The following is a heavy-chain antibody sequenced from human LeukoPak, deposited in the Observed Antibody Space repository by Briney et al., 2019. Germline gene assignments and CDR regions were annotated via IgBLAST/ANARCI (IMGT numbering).Heavy chain of an antibody. V-gene: IGHV3-30-3*01. CDR3: YLDYHDSSGYSAVY. D-gene: IGHD3-22*01. CDR1: GFTFSSYA. Sequence: GGSLRLSCSASGFTFSSYAMHWVRQAPGKGLEWVAVISYDGSNKYYADSVKGRFTISRDNSKNTLYLQMNSLRAEDTAVYYSYLDYHDSSGYSAVYWGQGTLVTVSS. CDR2: ISYDGSNK. J-gene: IGHJ4*02.